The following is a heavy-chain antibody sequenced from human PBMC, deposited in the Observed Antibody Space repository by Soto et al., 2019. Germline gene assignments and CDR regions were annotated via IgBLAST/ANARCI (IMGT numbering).Heavy chain of an antibody. CDR2: INAGNGNT. CDR1: GYTFTSYA. Sequence: GASVKVSCKASGYTFTSYAMHWVRQAPGQRLEWMGWINAGNGNTKYSQKLQGRVTITRDTSASTAYMELSSLRSEDTAVYYCATARTFAGEGAFEFWGQGTMVTVSS. J-gene: IGHJ3*01. V-gene: IGHV1-3*01. CDR3: ATARTFAGEGAFEF. D-gene: IGHD7-27*01.